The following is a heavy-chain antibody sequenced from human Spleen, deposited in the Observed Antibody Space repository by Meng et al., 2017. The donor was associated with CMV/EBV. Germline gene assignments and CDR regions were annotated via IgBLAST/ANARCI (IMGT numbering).Heavy chain of an antibody. J-gene: IGHJ6*02. Sequence: GGSLRLSCAPSGFSFSTYTMHWVRQAPGKGLEWVSSIRSSRSYIYYADSVKGRFTISRDNSKNTLYLQMNSLRAEDAAVYYCARAGGDCSTTTCYTYYYYGMDVWGQGTTVTVSS. CDR3: ARAGGDCSTTTCYTYYYYGMDV. D-gene: IGHD2-2*02. V-gene: IGHV3-21*01. CDR2: IRSSRSYI. CDR1: GFSFSTYT.